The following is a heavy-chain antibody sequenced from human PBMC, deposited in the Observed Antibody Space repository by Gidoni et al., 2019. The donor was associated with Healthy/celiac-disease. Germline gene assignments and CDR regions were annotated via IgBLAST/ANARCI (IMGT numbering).Heavy chain of an antibody. CDR2: IYYSGST. V-gene: IGHV4-39*01. J-gene: IGHJ4*02. CDR1: GGSISSSSYY. D-gene: IGHD3-22*01. Sequence: QLQLQESGPGLVKPSETLSLTCTVSGGSISSSSYYWGWIRQPPGKGLEWIGSIYYSGSTYYNPSLKSRVTISVDTSKNQFSLKLSSVTAADTAVYYCARHESNYYDSREYYFDYWGQGTLVTVSS. CDR3: ARHESNYYDSREYYFDY.